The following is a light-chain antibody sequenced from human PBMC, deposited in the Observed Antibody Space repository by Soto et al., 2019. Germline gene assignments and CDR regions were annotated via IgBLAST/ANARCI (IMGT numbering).Light chain of an antibody. V-gene: IGLV2-14*01. Sequence: QSALTQPASVSGSPGQSSTISCTGTSSDVGRYNYVSWYQQHPGKAPKLIIYDVSNRPSGVSNRFSGSKSGNTASLTISGLQAEDEADYYCNSYTSSSTYVFGTGTQLTVL. J-gene: IGLJ1*01. CDR1: SSDVGRYNY. CDR3: NSYTSSSTYV. CDR2: DVS.